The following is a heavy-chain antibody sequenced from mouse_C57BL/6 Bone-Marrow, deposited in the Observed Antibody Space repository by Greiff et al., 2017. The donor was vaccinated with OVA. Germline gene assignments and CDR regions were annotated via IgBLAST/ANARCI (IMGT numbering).Heavy chain of an antibody. D-gene: IGHD4-1*01. CDR1: GYTFTSYW. CDR3: ARGWDPVSYYFDY. J-gene: IGHJ2*01. CDR2: IDPSDSYT. V-gene: IGHV1-69*01. Sequence: QVQLQQPGAELVMPGASVKLSCKASGYTFTSYWMHWVKQRPGQGLEWIGEIDPSDSYTHYNQKFKGKSTLTVDKSSSTAYMQLSSLTSEDSAVYYCARGWDPVSYYFDYWGKGTTLTVSS.